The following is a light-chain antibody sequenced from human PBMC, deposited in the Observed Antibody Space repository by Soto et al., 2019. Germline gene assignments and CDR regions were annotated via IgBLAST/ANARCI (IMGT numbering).Light chain of an antibody. CDR1: SSDVGSYDH. Sequence: QSVLTQPASVSGSPGQSITISCGGTSSDVGSYDHVAWYQQFPGKTPKLMIYEVSNRPSGVSSRFSGSKSGNTASLTISGLQAEDEADYYCISYTGSSTSYVFGSGTKV. CDR2: EVS. CDR3: ISYTGSSTSYV. J-gene: IGLJ1*01. V-gene: IGLV2-14*01.